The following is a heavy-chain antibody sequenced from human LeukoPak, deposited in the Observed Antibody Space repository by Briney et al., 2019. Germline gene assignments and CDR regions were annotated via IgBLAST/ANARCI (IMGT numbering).Heavy chain of an antibody. D-gene: IGHD2-2*03. V-gene: IGHV3-23*01. J-gene: IGHJ4*02. CDR2: IGDTGNT. CDR1: GFPFSSYV. CDR3: ATLGYCTSTSCSLVN. Sequence: GGSLRLSCAASGFPFSSYVMGWVRQAPGKGLEWVSTIGDTGNTHYADSVRGRFTISRDNSKNTLYLQMNSLRTGDTAMYYCATLGYCTSTSCSLVNWGQGTLVTVSS.